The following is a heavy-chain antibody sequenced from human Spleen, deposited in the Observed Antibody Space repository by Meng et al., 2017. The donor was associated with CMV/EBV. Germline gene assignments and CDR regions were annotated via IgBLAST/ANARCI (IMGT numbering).Heavy chain of an antibody. CDR1: FTTCY. Sequence: FTTCYIHWVRQAPGQGLEWMGMINPSGAGTTYAQKFQGRATMTRDTSTGTVYMELSRLRSDDTAVYYCARDRGEDFWSGYHNWAFDPWGQGTLVTVSS. CDR2: INPSGAGT. CDR3: ARDRGEDFWSGYHNWAFDP. D-gene: IGHD3-3*01. V-gene: IGHV1-46*01. J-gene: IGHJ5*02.